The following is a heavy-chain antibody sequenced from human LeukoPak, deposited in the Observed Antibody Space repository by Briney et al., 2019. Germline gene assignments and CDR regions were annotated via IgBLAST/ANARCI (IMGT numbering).Heavy chain of an antibody. D-gene: IGHD3-10*01. J-gene: IGHJ4*02. CDR1: GFTFSSYE. CDR3: ARALGGSGSYPSF. V-gene: IGHV3-48*03. Sequence: GGSLRLSCAASGFTFSSYEMNWVRQAPGKGLEWVSYISSSGSTIYYADSVKGRFTISRDNAKNSLYLQMNSLRAEDTAVYYCARALGGSGSYPSFWGQGTLVTVSS. CDR2: ISSSGSTI.